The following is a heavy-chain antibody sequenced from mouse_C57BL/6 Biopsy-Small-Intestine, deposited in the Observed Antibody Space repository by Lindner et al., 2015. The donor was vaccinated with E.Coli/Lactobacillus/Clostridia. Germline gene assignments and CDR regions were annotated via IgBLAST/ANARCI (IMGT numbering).Heavy chain of an antibody. CDR3: ARRWGWYFNV. CDR1: GYAFTNYL. D-gene: IGHD2-3*01. V-gene: IGHV1-54*01. Sequence: VQLQESGAELVRPGTSVKVSCKASGYAFTNYLLEWLKQRPGRGLEWIGTIHPGNGDIKYNEKFKGKATLTADKSSSTAYMQLSSLTTEDSAIYYCARRWGWYFNVWGTGTTVTVSS. J-gene: IGHJ1*03. CDR2: IHPGNGDI.